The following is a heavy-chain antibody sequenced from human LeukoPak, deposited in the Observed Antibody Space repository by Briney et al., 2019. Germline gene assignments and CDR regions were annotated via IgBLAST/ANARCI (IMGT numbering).Heavy chain of an antibody. J-gene: IGHJ4*02. CDR3: AKDIESFVAVPAAIADV. CDR1: GFTFDDYT. V-gene: IGHV3-43*01. CDR2: ISWDGGST. Sequence: PGGSLRLSCAASGFTFDDYTMHWVRQAPGKGLEWVSLISWDGGSTYYADSVKGRFTISRDNSKNSLYLQMNSLRTEDTALYYCAKDIESFVAVPAAIADVWGQGTLVTVSS. D-gene: IGHD2-2*02.